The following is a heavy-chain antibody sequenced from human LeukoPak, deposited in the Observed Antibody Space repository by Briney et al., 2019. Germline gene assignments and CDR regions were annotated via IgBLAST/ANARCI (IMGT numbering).Heavy chain of an antibody. D-gene: IGHD2-15*01. CDR3: AKDRVPYCSGGGCYSADY. CDR2: ISGSGGST. J-gene: IGHJ4*02. V-gene: IGHV3-23*01. CDR1: GFTFSSYA. Sequence: GGSLRLSCAASGFTFSSYAMSWVRQAPGKGLEWVSAISGSGGSTYYADSVKGRFTISRDNSKNTLYLQMNSLRAEDTAVYYCAKDRVPYCSGGGCYSADYWGQGTLVTVSS.